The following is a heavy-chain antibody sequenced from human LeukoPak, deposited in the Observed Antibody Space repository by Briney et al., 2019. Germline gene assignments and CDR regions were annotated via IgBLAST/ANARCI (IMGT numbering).Heavy chain of an antibody. CDR2: ISSSSSYI. V-gene: IGHV3-21*01. CDR3: AVGKDSLGYCSSTSCSQAY. Sequence: GGSLRLSCAASGFTFSSYSMNWVRQAPGKGLEWVSSISSSSSYIYYADSVKGRFTISRDNAKNLLYLQMNSLRAEDTALYYCAVGKDSLGYCSSTSCSQAYWGQGTLVTVSS. CDR1: GFTFSSYS. D-gene: IGHD2-2*01. J-gene: IGHJ4*02.